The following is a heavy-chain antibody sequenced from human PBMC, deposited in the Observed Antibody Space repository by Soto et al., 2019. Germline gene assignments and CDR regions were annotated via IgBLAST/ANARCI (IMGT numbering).Heavy chain of an antibody. CDR2: ISYDGSNK. Sequence: PGGSLRLSCAASGFTFSSYAMHWVRQAPGKGLEWVAVISYDGSNKYYADSVKGRFTTSRDNSKNTLYLQMNSLRAEDTSVYYCARDAYGDYYYYYGMDVWGQGTTVTVSS. CDR3: ARDAYGDYYYYYGMDV. D-gene: IGHD4-17*01. CDR1: GFTFSSYA. V-gene: IGHV3-30-3*01. J-gene: IGHJ6*02.